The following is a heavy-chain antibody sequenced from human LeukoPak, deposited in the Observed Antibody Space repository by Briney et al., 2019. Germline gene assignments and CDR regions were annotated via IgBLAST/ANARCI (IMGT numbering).Heavy chain of an antibody. Sequence: PGGSLRLSCAASGFTFSSYAMSWVRQAPGKGLEWVSTISGRGGSTDYAESVKGRFSISRDNSKNTLYLQMSSLRAEDTAVYYCARDQGGSGSFYWFDPWGQGTLVTVSS. V-gene: IGHV3-23*01. D-gene: IGHD3-10*01. CDR2: ISGRGGST. J-gene: IGHJ5*02. CDR1: GFTFSSYA. CDR3: ARDQGGSGSFYWFDP.